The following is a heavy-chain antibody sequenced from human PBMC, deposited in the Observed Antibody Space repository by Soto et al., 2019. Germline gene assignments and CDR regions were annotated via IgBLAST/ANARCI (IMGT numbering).Heavy chain of an antibody. V-gene: IGHV1-18*01. CDR2: ISTYNVNT. D-gene: IGHD6-13*01. CDR3: ARDPGYSTTWHQAFDI. Sequence: QVQLVQSGAEVKKPGASVKVSCKASGYTFTSYGISWVRQAPGQGPEWRGRISTYNVNTNYVQKLQGRVTMTTDTTTNTAYMELRSLRYDDTAVYYCARDPGYSTTWHQAFDIWGQGTMVTVSS. J-gene: IGHJ3*02. CDR1: GYTFTSYG.